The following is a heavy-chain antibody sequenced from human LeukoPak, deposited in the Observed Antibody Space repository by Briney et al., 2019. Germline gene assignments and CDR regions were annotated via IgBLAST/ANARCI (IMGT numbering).Heavy chain of an antibody. CDR2: INPNSGGT. Sequence: GASVKVSCKASGYTFTGYYMHWVRQAPGQGLEWMGWINPNSGGTNYAQKLQGRVTMTTDTSTSTAYMELRSLRSDDTAVYYCARDRDVLLWFGKPENWYFDLWGRGTLVTVSS. CDR1: GYTFTGYY. V-gene: IGHV1-2*02. CDR3: ARDRDVLLWFGKPENWYFDL. D-gene: IGHD3-10*01. J-gene: IGHJ2*01.